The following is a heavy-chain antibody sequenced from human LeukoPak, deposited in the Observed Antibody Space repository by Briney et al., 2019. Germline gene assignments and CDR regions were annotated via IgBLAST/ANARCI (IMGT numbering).Heavy chain of an antibody. Sequence: SETLSLTCAVYGGSFSGYYWSWIRQPPGKGLEWIGEINHSGSTNYNPSLKSRVTISVDTSKNQFSLKLSSVTAADTAVCYCARHDYYDSSGHAYFDYWGQGTLVTVSS. CDR3: ARHDYYDSSGHAYFDY. D-gene: IGHD3-22*01. J-gene: IGHJ4*02. V-gene: IGHV4-34*01. CDR1: GGSFSGYY. CDR2: INHSGST.